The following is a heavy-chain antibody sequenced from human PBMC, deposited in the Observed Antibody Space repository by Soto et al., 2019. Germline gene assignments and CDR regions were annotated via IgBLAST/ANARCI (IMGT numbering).Heavy chain of an antibody. Sequence: QVQLVQSGAEVKKPGSSVKVSCKASGGTLISNAISWVRQAPGQGLEWMGGIIPILGSANYAQKFQDRVTITADESTSTTYMELNSLRSEDAAVYYCASRERVEAFDIWGQWTMVTVSS. CDR1: GGTLISNA. D-gene: IGHD1-26*01. CDR3: ASRERVEAFDI. CDR2: IIPILGSA. V-gene: IGHV1-69*01. J-gene: IGHJ3*02.